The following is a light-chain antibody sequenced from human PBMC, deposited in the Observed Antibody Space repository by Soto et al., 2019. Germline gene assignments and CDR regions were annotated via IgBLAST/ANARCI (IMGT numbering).Light chain of an antibody. J-gene: IGKJ1*01. CDR1: QGISNY. Sequence: DIQMTQSPSSLSASVGDRATITCRASQGISNYLAWYQQKPGKVPKLLIYAASTLQSGVPSRFSGSGSGTDFTLTSSLLQPEYVANYCCQYHNSAPRTFGQGTKVEIK. CDR2: AAS. CDR3: QYHNSAPRT. V-gene: IGKV1-27*01.